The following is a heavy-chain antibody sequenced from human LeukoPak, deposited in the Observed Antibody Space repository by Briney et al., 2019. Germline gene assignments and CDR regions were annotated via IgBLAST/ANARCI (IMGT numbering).Heavy chain of an antibody. Sequence: PGGSLRLSCAPSGFIFEDYGMHWVRQAPGKGLEWVSGINWNGGSTGYADSVKGRITISRDNAKNSLYLQMNSLRAEDTALYYCARWGSGYNLFDYWGQGILVTVSS. CDR3: ARWGSGYNLFDY. D-gene: IGHD3-3*01. J-gene: IGHJ4*02. CDR1: GFIFEDYG. V-gene: IGHV3-20*04. CDR2: INWNGGST.